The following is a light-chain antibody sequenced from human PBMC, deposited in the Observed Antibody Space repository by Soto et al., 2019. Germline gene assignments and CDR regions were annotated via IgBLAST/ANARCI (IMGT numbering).Light chain of an antibody. V-gene: IGKV3-20*01. CDR3: QQYSLSPLT. Sequence: EMMLTQSPGTLSLSPGDRATLSCSASQIVRSNSLAWYQQKPGQAPRLLIYGASSRATGIPDRFSGDGSGTDFTLKISSLEPEDFAVYYCQQYSLSPLTFGGGTKVDIK. J-gene: IGKJ4*01. CDR2: GAS. CDR1: QIVRSNS.